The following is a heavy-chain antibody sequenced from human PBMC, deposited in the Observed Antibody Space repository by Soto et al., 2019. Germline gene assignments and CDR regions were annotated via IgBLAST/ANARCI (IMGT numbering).Heavy chain of an antibody. V-gene: IGHV4-39*01. CDR2: IYYSGRT. J-gene: IGHJ5*02. CDR1: GDSVTSNHL. Sequence: QLQLQESGPGLVKPSETLAHTCAVSGDSVTSNHLWGWIRQFPGKGLQWIGSIYYSGRTHYNPSLESRVTISVVTSKNQFSLKLTSVTSADTAVYYCARHVDFADYIRWFDPWGQGTLVTVSS. D-gene: IGHD4-17*01. CDR3: ARHVDFADYIRWFDP.